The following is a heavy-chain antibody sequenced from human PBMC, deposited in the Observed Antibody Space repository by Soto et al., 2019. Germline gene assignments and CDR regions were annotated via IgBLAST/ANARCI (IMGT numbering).Heavy chain of an antibody. CDR3: AKDDVVVHWLLYY. CDR1: GFTFSSYW. D-gene: IGHD3-9*01. V-gene: IGHV3-74*01. J-gene: IGHJ4*02. Sequence: GGSLRLSCAASGFTFSSYWMHWVRQAPGKGLVWVSPISSGGGITTYADSVKGRFTISRDNSKNTLYLQMNSLRAEDTAVYYCAKDDVVVHWLLYYWGQGTLVTVSS. CDR2: ISSGGGIT.